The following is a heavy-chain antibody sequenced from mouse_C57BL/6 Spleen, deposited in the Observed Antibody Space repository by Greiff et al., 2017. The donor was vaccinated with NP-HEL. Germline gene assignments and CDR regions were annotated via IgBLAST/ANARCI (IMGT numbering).Heavy chain of an antibody. CDR1: GYTFTSYW. J-gene: IGHJ1*03. CDR3: ARSRDYYGSSYFYWYFDV. V-gene: IGHV1-64*01. D-gene: IGHD1-1*01. Sequence: VQLQQPGAELVKPGASVKLSCKASGYTFTSYWMHWVKQRPGQGLEWIGMIHPNSGSTNYNEKFKSKATLTVDKSSSTAYMQLSSLTSEVSAVYYCARSRDYYGSSYFYWYFDVWGTGTTVTVSS. CDR2: IHPNSGST.